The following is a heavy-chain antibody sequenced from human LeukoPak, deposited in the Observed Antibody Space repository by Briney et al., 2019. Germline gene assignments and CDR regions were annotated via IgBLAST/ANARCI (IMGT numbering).Heavy chain of an antibody. D-gene: IGHD3-3*01. CDR1: GFTFSSYS. CDR3: ARDRKGLLEWLSDDDY. V-gene: IGHV3-21*01. J-gene: IGHJ4*02. Sequence: GGSLRLSCAASGFTFSSYSMSWVRQAPGKGLEWVSSISSSSSYIYYADSVKGRFTISRDNAKNSLYLQMNSLRAEDTAVYYCARDRKGLLEWLSDDDYWGQGTLVTVSS. CDR2: ISSSSSYI.